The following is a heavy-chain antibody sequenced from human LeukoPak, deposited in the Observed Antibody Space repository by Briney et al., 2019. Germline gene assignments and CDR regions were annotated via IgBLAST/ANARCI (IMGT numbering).Heavy chain of an antibody. CDR1: GYTFSGYY. Sequence: ASVKVSCKASGYTFSGYYIHWVRQAPGQGLEWMGLIKPDRGDTNYAQKFRGRVTMTRDTSTTTAYMELNRLTSDDTAVYYCVRDRPHNWLDPWGQGTLVTVSS. V-gene: IGHV1-2*02. J-gene: IGHJ5*02. CDR2: IKPDRGDT. CDR3: VRDRPHNWLDP.